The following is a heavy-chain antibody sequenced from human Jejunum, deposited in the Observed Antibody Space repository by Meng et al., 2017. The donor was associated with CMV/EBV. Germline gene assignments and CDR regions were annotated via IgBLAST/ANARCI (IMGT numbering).Heavy chain of an antibody. CDR1: GFPFRMYA. CDR3: AKDTDGTAVMSHFDC. D-gene: IGHD2-2*01. CDR2: ISGSGSAT. Sequence: SGFPFRMYALPWVRQAPGKGLEWVSDISGSGSATYYADSVKGRFTISRDNSKNILYLQMNSLRVEDTAVYYCAKDTDGTAVMSHFDCWGQGALVTVSS. J-gene: IGHJ4*02. V-gene: IGHV3-23*01.